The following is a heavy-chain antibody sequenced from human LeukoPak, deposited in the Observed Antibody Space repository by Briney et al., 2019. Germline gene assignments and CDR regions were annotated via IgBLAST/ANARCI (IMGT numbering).Heavy chain of an antibody. CDR2: INPTGGST. V-gene: IGHV1-46*01. CDR1: GYTFTSYY. Sequence: ASMKVSCKAPGYTFTSYYMNWVRQAPGQGLEWMGIINPTGGSTTYAQRFQGRVTMTRDMSTNTVYMELSSLRSEDTAVYYCARGHDSSGYYYGYWGQGILVTVSS. J-gene: IGHJ4*02. CDR3: ARGHDSSGYYYGY. D-gene: IGHD3-22*01.